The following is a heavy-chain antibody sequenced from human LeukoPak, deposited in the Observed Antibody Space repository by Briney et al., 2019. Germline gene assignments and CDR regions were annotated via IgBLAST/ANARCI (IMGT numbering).Heavy chain of an antibody. Sequence: SSETLSLTCTVSGGSISSGDYYWSWIRQPPGKGLEWIGYIYYSGSTYYNPSLKSRVTISVDTPKNQFSLKLSSVTAADTAVYYCARFPYDFWTRSLDAFDIWGQGTMVTVSS. CDR2: IYYSGST. CDR3: ARFPYDFWTRSLDAFDI. J-gene: IGHJ3*02. D-gene: IGHD3-3*01. CDR1: GGSISSGDYY. V-gene: IGHV4-30-4*08.